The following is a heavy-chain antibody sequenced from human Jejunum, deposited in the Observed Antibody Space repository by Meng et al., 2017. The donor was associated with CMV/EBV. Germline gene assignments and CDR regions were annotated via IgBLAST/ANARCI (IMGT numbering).Heavy chain of an antibody. CDR2: IYHRENT. V-gene: IGHV4-4*02. CDR1: GASISNSNG. D-gene: IGHD2-2*01. Sequence: VSGASISNSNGWSWVHQTPGKGLEWIGEIYHRENTDYNPSLKSRVTISVDKSKNQFSLKLSSVTAADTAVYYCARDRPAAPRYYFDYWGQGILVTVSS. J-gene: IGHJ4*02. CDR3: ARDRPAAPRYYFDY.